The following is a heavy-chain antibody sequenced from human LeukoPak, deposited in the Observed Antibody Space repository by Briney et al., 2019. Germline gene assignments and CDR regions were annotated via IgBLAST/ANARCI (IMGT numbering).Heavy chain of an antibody. CDR2: ISAYNGNT. J-gene: IGHJ6*02. CDR1: GYTFTSYG. Sequence: GASVKVSCKASGYTFTSYGISWVRQAPGQGLEWMGWISAYNGNTNYAQKLQGRVTMTTDTSTSTAYMELRSLRSDDTAVYYCARLSGLLWFGELSNYYGMDVWGQGTSVTVSS. CDR3: ARLSGLLWFGELSNYYGMDV. D-gene: IGHD3-10*01. V-gene: IGHV1-18*01.